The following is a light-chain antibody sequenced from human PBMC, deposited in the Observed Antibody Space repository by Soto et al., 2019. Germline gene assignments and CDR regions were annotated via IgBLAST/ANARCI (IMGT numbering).Light chain of an antibody. Sequence: ETVLTHSPGTLSLSPGERATLSFSSSQSVRSSYLAWYQQKPGQAPRLLIYGASIRATGIPDRFGGSGSGTDFTLTISRLEPEDFAVYYCHQYGDSPLFGPGTKVDIK. CDR1: QSVRSSY. V-gene: IGKV3-20*01. CDR2: GAS. CDR3: HQYGDSPL. J-gene: IGKJ3*01.